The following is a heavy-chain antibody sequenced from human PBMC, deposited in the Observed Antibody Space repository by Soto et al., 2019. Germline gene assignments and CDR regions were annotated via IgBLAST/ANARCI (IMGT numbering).Heavy chain of an antibody. CDR1: GFSLTTSGVG. J-gene: IGHJ4*02. D-gene: IGHD3-3*01. CDR2: IYRDDDK. Sequence: QITLNESGPTVVRPTETLTLTCRFSGFSLTTSGVGVGWIRQSPGKAPEWLALIYRDDDKRYSASLKSRLTSTKDTSKNQVVLTVSDLDPTDTATYYCAHRVLRTVFGLVTTTAIYFDFWGQGTPVAVSS. V-gene: IGHV2-5*02. CDR3: AHRVLRTVFGLVTTTAIYFDF.